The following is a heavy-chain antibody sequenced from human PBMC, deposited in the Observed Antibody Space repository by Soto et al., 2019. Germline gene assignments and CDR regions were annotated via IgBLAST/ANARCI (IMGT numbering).Heavy chain of an antibody. Sequence: GGSLRLSCAASGFTFSNAWMSWVRQAPGKGLEWVGRIKSKTDGGTTDYAAPVKGRFTISRDDSKNTLYLQMNSLKTEDTAVYYCTTDRYSSSWYETEYFQHWGQGTLVTVSS. J-gene: IGHJ1*01. CDR2: IKSKTDGGTT. CDR3: TTDRYSSSWYETEYFQH. CDR1: GFTFSNAW. D-gene: IGHD6-13*01. V-gene: IGHV3-15*01.